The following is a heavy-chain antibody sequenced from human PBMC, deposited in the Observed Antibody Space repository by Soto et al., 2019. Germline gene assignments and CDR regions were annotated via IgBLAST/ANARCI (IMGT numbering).Heavy chain of an antibody. CDR1: GGTFSSYA. Sequence: SVKVSCKASGGTFSSYAISWVRQAPGQGLEWMGGIIPIFGTANYAQKFQGRVTITADESTSTAYMELSSLRSEDTAVYYCAREGFTIFGVVIMNYYGMDVWGQGTTVTVSS. D-gene: IGHD3-3*01. CDR3: AREGFTIFGVVIMNYYGMDV. CDR2: IIPIFGTA. V-gene: IGHV1-69*13. J-gene: IGHJ6*02.